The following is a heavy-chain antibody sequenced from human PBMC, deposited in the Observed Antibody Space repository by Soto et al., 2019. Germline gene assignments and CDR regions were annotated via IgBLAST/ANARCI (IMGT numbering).Heavy chain of an antibody. V-gene: IGHV4-30-2*01. CDR3: ARSGFCSGGSCYSMLSWFDP. CDR1: GGSISSGGYY. J-gene: IGHJ5*02. CDR2: IYHSGST. D-gene: IGHD2-15*01. Sequence: SETLSLTCTVSGGSISSGGYYWSWIRQHPGKGLEWIGYIYHSGSTYYNPSLRSRVTISVDRSKNQFSLKLSSVTAADTAVYYCARSGFCSGGSCYSMLSWFDPWGQGTLVTVSS.